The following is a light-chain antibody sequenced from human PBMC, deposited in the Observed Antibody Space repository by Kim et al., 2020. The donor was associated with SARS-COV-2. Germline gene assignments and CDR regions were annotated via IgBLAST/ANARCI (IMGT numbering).Light chain of an antibody. J-gene: IGKJ5*01. CDR1: QDISID. CDR3: LQHNSYPIT. Sequence: ASVGERVTITCRASQDISIDLGWYQQSPGRSPKRLIYGASSLQSGVPSRFSGSGSGTEFTLTISSLQPEDFATYFCLQHNSYPITFGQGTRLEIK. V-gene: IGKV1-17*01. CDR2: GAS.